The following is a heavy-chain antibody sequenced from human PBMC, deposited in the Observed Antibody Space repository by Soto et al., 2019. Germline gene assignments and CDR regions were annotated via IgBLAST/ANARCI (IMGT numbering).Heavy chain of an antibody. CDR1: GFTVSTSY. V-gene: IGHV3-53*04. CDR3: ARDRYSSGWLDAFDI. J-gene: IGHJ3*02. CDR2: IFTGGST. D-gene: IGHD6-19*01. Sequence: HPGXSLRLSCAASGFTVSTSYISWVHQAPGKGLEWVSVIFTGGSTYYADSVKGRFTISRHSSKNTVYLQMNSLRAEDTAVYYCARDRYSSGWLDAFDIWGQGTMVTVSS.